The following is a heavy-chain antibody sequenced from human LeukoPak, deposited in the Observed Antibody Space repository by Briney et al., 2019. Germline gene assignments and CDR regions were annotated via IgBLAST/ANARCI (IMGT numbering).Heavy chain of an antibody. CDR2: IRKKASDATP. CDR3: ISSDGYDLYFQH. CDR1: GFTFGDYS. V-gene: IGHV3-49*04. D-gene: IGHD5-24*01. Sequence: GGSLRLSCTASGFTFGDYSINWVRQAPGKGLEWLAFIRKKASDATPQYAPSVKGRFTLSRDDSRGIAYLQMNSLKSDDTAVYYCISSDGYDLYFQHWGQGTLVTVSS. J-gene: IGHJ1*01.